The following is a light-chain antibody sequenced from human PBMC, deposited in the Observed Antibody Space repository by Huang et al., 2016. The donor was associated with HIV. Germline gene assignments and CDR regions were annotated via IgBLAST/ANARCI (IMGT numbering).Light chain of an antibody. J-gene: IGKJ2*01. CDR3: QHYGSSPYT. CDR1: QSITNYN. Sequence: EIVLTQSPATLSLSPGERATLSCGASQSITNYNLAWYQQKLGLAPRLLSYDASNRASGIPPRFSGSGSGTDFTLTITRLEPEDVGIYYCQHYGSSPYTFGQGTKVEIK. V-gene: IGKV3D-20*01. CDR2: DAS.